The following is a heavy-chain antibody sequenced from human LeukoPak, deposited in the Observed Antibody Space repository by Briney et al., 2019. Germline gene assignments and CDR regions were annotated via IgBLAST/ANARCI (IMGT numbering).Heavy chain of an antibody. D-gene: IGHD3-10*01. CDR2: INHSGST. CDR1: GGSFSGYY. J-gene: IGHJ4*02. CDR3: ARDGMVRGVTPDY. V-gene: IGHV4-34*01. Sequence: SETLSLTCAVYGGSFSGYYLSWIRQPPGKGLEWIGEINHSGSTNYNPSLKSRVTISVDTSKNQFSLKLSSVTAADTAVYYCARDGMVRGVTPDYWGQGTLVTVSS.